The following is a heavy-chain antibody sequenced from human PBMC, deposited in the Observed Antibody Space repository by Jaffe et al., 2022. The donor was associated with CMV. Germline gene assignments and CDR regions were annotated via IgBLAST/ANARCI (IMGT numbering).Heavy chain of an antibody. CDR2: IYPGDSDT. J-gene: IGHJ4*02. Sequence: EVQLVQSGAEVKKPGESLKISCKGSGYSFTSYWIGWVRQMPGKGLEWMGIIYPGDSDTRYSPSFQGQVTISADKSISTAYLQWSSLKASDTAMYYCARLVSPTVTTGSDFDYWGQGTLVTVSS. CDR1: GYSFTSYW. V-gene: IGHV5-51*01. CDR3: ARLVSPTVTTGSDFDY. D-gene: IGHD4-17*01.